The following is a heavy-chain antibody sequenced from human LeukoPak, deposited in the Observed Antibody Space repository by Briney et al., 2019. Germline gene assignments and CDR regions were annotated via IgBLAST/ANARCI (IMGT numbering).Heavy chain of an antibody. D-gene: IGHD6-25*01. Sequence: GGSLSLSCAASGFTFSSHWMHWVRQAPGKGQVWVSRIKDDGSHTNYADSVKGRFTISRDNAKNTLSLQMNSLRAEDTAVYYCARGSGIITGIDEWGQGTLVTVSS. CDR2: IKDDGSHT. CDR1: GFTFSSHW. J-gene: IGHJ4*02. V-gene: IGHV3-74*01. CDR3: ARGSGIITGIDE.